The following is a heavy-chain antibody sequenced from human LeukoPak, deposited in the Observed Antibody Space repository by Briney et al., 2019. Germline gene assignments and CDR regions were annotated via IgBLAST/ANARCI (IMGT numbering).Heavy chain of an antibody. D-gene: IGHD6-6*01. Sequence: ASVKVSRKASVYTLTGYYMHSVRQAPGQGLEWRGCSTPNSGGTNYVQKFQGRVTVTRDTSIRTAYMELSTLRSDDTAVYYCARGGEYSRSSSTYWGQGTLVTVSA. CDR2: STPNSGGT. CDR1: VYTLTGYY. V-gene: IGHV1-2*02. J-gene: IGHJ4*02. CDR3: ARGGEYSRSSSTY.